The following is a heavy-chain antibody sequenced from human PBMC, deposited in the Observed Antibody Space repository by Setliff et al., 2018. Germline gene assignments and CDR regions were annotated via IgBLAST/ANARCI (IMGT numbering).Heavy chain of an antibody. CDR2: IDPRGSPV. Sequence: GGSLRLSCAASGFTFIDYYMNWIRQTPRKGLEWISHIDPRGSPVDYVDSVKGRFTISRDNTKNSVYLQMDSLRADDTAVYYCTRSRGTTVYDYWGQGTLVTVSS. CDR1: GFTFIDYY. V-gene: IGHV3-11*01. CDR3: TRSRGTTVYDY. D-gene: IGHD1-7*01. J-gene: IGHJ4*02.